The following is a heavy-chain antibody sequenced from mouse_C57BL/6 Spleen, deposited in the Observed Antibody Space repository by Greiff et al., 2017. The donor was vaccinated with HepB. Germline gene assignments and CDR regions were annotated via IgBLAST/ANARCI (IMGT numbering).Heavy chain of an antibody. CDR2: ISDGGSYT. Sequence: EVMLVESGGGLVKPGGSLKLSCAASGFTFSSYAMSWVRQTPEKRLEWVATISDGGSYTYYPENVKGRFTISRDNAKNNLYLQMSHLKSEDTAMYYCARDTGDYAMDYWGQGTSVTVSS. CDR1: GFTFSSYA. D-gene: IGHD4-1*01. CDR3: ARDTGDYAMDY. J-gene: IGHJ4*01. V-gene: IGHV5-4*01.